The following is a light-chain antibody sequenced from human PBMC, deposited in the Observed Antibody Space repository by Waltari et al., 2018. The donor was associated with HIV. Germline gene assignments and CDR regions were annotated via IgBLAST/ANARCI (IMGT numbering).Light chain of an antibody. CDR3: AAWDDSLSGG. CDR2: RNN. CDR1: SSNIGSNY. J-gene: IGLJ3*02. Sequence: QSVLTQPPSASGTPGQRVTISCSGSSSNIGSNYVYWYQQLPGTAPKLLIYRNNQRPSGVPYRFSGSKSGTSAALAISGLRSEDEADYYCAAWDDSLSGGFGGGTKLTVL. V-gene: IGLV1-47*01.